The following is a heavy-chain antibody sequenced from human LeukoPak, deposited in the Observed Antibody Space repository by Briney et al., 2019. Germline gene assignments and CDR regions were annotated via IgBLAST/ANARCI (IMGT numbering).Heavy chain of an antibody. Sequence: GASVKFSCKASGYTFTSYDINWVRQATGQGLEWIGWMNPNRGNTGYAQKFQGRVTITRNTSISTAYMELSSLRSEDTAVYYCARLSYDYYGSGSYYYYYYMDVWGKGTTVTVSS. J-gene: IGHJ6*03. CDR1: GYTFTSYD. D-gene: IGHD3-10*01. CDR2: MNPNRGNT. CDR3: ARLSYDYYGSGSYYYYYYMDV. V-gene: IGHV1-8*03.